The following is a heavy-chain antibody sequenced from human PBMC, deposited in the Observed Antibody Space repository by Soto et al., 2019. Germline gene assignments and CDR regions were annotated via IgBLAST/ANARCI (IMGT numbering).Heavy chain of an antibody. CDR2: IKQDGSEK. Sequence: EVQLVESGGGLVQPGGSLRLSCVASGFTFSSYWMSWVRQAPGKGLEWVANIKQDGSEKYYVDSVKGRFTISRDNAKNSLYLQMNSLRAEDTAVYYCASGAYSSSTFDYWGQGTLVTVSS. J-gene: IGHJ4*02. V-gene: IGHV3-7*01. CDR1: GFTFSSYW. CDR3: ASGAYSSSTFDY. D-gene: IGHD6-6*01.